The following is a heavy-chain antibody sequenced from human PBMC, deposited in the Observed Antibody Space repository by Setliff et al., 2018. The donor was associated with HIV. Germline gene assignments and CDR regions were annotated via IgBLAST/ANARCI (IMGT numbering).Heavy chain of an antibody. J-gene: IGHJ6*03. V-gene: IGHV3-7*03. CDR2: IKQDGSEK. D-gene: IGHD3-3*01. CDR3: ARAPSSYDIWSGYYYYYMDV. CDR1: GFTFSKYW. Sequence: GGSLRLSCAASGFTFSKYWMSWVRQGPGKGLEWVANIKQDGSEKHYVGSVKGRFTISRDNDKKLLILQMNSLAAEDMAVYYCARAPSSYDIWSGYYYYYMDVWGKGTTVTVSS.